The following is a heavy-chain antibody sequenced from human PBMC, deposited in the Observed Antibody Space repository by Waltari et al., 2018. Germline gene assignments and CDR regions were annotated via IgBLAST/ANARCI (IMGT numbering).Heavy chain of an antibody. CDR3: ARDLKGATWDWFDP. V-gene: IGHV3-21*01. J-gene: IGHJ5*02. CDR1: GFTFSSYS. D-gene: IGHD1-26*01. CDR2: ISSSSSYI. Sequence: EVQLVESGGGLVKPGGSLRLSCAASGFTFSSYSMNWVRQAPGKGLEWVSSISSSSSYIYYADSVKGRFTISGDNAKNSLYLQMNSLRAEDTAVYYCARDLKGATWDWFDPWGQGTLVTVSS.